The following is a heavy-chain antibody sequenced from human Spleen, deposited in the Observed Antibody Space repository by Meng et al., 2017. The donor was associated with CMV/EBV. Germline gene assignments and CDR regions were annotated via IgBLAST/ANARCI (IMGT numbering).Heavy chain of an antibody. D-gene: IGHD3-10*01. Sequence: ASVQVSCKASGYTFTGYYMHWVRQAPGQGLEWMGWINPNSGGTNYAQKFQGRVTMTRDTSISTAYMELSRLRSDDTAVYYCARGGGVRGNYYYYGMDVWGQGTTVTVSS. J-gene: IGHJ6*02. CDR1: GYTFTGYY. CDR3: ARGGGVRGNYYYYGMDV. V-gene: IGHV1-2*02. CDR2: INPNSGGT.